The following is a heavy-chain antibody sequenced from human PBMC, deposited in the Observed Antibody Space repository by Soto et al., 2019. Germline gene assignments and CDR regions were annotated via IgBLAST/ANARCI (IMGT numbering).Heavy chain of an antibody. CDR1: GDSISSGNKY. CDR2: IFSSGTT. Sequence: QVQLRESGPGLVMPSQTLSLTCTVSGDSISSGNKYWSWIRQPPGKVLEWIGYIFSSGTTYYNPSLKSRLTMSLAASQNPFSLKLNSLTDADTAVYFCARVPSPFDYYYAMDVWGQGTTVTVSS. D-gene: IGHD3-16*01. CDR3: ARVPSPFDYYYAMDV. V-gene: IGHV4-30-4*01. J-gene: IGHJ6*02.